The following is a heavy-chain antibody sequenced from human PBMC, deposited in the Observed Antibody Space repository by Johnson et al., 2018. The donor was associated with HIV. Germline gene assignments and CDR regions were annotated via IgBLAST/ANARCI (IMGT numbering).Heavy chain of an antibody. D-gene: IGHD5-24*01. CDR3: ARACRDGYTCDVFDI. CDR1: GFTVSSNY. Sequence: VQLVESGGGLVQPGGSLRLSCAASGFTVSSNYMTWVRQAPGKGLEWVSAIFSGGSTYYADSVKGRLTISRDNSKNTLYLQMNSLIAEDTAVYYCARACRDGYTCDVFDIWGQGTMVTVSS. CDR2: IFSGGST. J-gene: IGHJ3*02. V-gene: IGHV3-66*01.